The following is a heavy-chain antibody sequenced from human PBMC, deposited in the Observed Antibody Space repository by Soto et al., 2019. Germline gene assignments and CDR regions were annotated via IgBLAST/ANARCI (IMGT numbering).Heavy chain of an antibody. Sequence: QVQLQQWGAGLLKPSETLSLTCAVYGGSFSGYYWSWIRQPPGKGLEWIGEINHSGSTNYNPSLKSRVTISVDTSKNQFSLKLSSVTAADTAVYYCARGVTIFGVVILLGSYNWFDPWGQGTLVTVSS. CDR2: INHSGST. J-gene: IGHJ5*02. CDR1: GGSFSGYY. D-gene: IGHD3-3*01. V-gene: IGHV4-34*01. CDR3: ARGVTIFGVVILLGSYNWFDP.